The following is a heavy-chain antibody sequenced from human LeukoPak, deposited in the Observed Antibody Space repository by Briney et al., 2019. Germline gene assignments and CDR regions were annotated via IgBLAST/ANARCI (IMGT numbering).Heavy chain of an antibody. D-gene: IGHD1-26*01. CDR2: IYYSGST. CDR1: GGSISSYY. CDR3: ARAGAAHCYYYYMDV. J-gene: IGHJ6*03. Sequence: SETLSLTCTVSGGSISSYYWSWIRQPPGKGLEWIGYIYYSGSTNYNPSLKSRVTISVDTSKNQFSLKLSSVTAADTAVYYCARAGAAHCYYYYMDVWGKGTTVTVSS. V-gene: IGHV4-59*01.